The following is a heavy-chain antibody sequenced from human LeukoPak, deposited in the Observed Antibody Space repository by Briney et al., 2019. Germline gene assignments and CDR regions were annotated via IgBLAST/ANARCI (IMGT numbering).Heavy chain of an antibody. CDR1: GGTFRSYA. J-gene: IGHJ4*02. Sequence: ASVKVSCKASGGTFRSYAISWVGQAPGQGLEWMGGIIPIFGTANYAQKFQGRVTITADESTSTAYMELSSLRSEDTAVYYCARDTTYYGSGSSRAYLDYWGQGTLVTVSS. D-gene: IGHD3-10*01. V-gene: IGHV1-69*13. CDR3: ARDTTYYGSGSSRAYLDY. CDR2: IIPIFGTA.